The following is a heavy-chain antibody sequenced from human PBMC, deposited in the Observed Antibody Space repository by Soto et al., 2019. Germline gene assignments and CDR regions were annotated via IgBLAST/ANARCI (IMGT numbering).Heavy chain of an antibody. V-gene: IGHV3-33*01. CDR2: IWYDGSKE. J-gene: IGHJ3*01. D-gene: IGHD2-15*01. Sequence: QVHLVESGGGVVQPGTSLRLSCEASGFTFSGFGMHWVRQTPGKGLEWVAVIWYDGSKEYFADCVKGRFTISRDNSKNALDLRMTSLRAEDSAIYYWGRGMGGSYGGNSAHYDVWGQGTLVTVSS. CDR1: GFTFSGFG. CDR3: GRGMGGSYGGNSAHYDV.